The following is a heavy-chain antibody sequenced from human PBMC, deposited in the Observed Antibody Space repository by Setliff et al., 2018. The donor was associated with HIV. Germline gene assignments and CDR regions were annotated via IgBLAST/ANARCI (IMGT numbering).Heavy chain of an antibody. CDR3: ARGRMAAAGMFIPRALDY. D-gene: IGHD6-13*01. V-gene: IGHV1-69*05. CDR2: IIPMFHRT. CDR1: GGTLSNYA. J-gene: IGHJ4*03. Sequence: ASVKVSCKASGGTLSNYAVNWVRQAPGGGLGWMGEIIPMFHRTQYAQRFQGRVTFTTDESTNIAYMDMSSLRSDDTGIYYCARGRMAAAGMFIPRALDYWGRGTLVTVS.